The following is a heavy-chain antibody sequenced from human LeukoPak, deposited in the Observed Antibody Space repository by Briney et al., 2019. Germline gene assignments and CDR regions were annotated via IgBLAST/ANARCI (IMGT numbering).Heavy chain of an antibody. CDR2: ISWNSGSI. D-gene: IGHD1-26*01. CDR1: GFTFDDYA. V-gene: IGHV3-9*01. Sequence: GRSLRLSCAASGFTFDDYAMHWVRQAPGKGLEWVSGISWNSGSIGYADSVKGRFTISRDNAKNSLYLQMNSLRAEDTALYYCAKVRSGSYFDTRFDYWGQGTLVTVSS. CDR3: AKVRSGSYFDTRFDY. J-gene: IGHJ4*02.